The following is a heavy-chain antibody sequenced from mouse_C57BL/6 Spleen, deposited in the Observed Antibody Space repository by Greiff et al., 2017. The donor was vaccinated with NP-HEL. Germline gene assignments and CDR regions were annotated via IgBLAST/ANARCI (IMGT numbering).Heavy chain of an antibody. Sequence: VQLQQPGAELVRPGSSVKLSCKASGYTFTSYWMHWVKQRPIPGLEWIGNIDPSDSETHYNQKFKDKATLTVDNSSSTAYMQLGSLTSEDSAVYYGARTYGSSLDDWGQGTRVTVSA. CDR1: GYTFTSYW. J-gene: IGHJ3*01. V-gene: IGHV1-52*01. D-gene: IGHD1-1*01. CDR2: IDPSDSET. CDR3: ARTYGSSLDD.